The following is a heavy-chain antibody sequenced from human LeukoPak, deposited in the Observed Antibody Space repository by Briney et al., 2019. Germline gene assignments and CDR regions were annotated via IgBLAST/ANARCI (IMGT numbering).Heavy chain of an antibody. J-gene: IGHJ4*02. CDR3: ARLNYDYVWGSSGREDY. CDR2: IYYSGST. D-gene: IGHD3-16*01. V-gene: IGHV4-59*08. CDR1: GGSISSYY. Sequence: SETLSLTCTVSGGSISSYYWSWIRQPPGKGLEWIGYIYYSGSTNYNPSLKSRVTISVDTSKNQFSLKLSSVTAADTAVYYCARLNYDYVWGSSGREDYWGQGTLVTVSS.